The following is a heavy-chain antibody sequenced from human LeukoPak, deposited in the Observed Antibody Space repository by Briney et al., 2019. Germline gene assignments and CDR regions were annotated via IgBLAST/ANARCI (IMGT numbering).Heavy chain of an antibody. Sequence: ASVKVSCKASGYTFTSYGISWVRQAPGQGLGWMGWISAYNGNTNYAQKLQGRVTMTTDTSTSTAYMELRSLRSDDTAVYYCARDWGEIVVVPAAILVARPFDYWGQGTLVTVSS. CDR3: ARDWGEIVVVPAAILVARPFDY. V-gene: IGHV1-18*01. CDR2: ISAYNGNT. J-gene: IGHJ4*02. D-gene: IGHD2-2*01. CDR1: GYTFTSYG.